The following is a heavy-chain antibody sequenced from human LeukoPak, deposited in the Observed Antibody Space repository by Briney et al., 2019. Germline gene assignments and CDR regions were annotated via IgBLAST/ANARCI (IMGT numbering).Heavy chain of an antibody. J-gene: IGHJ4*02. Sequence: VASVKVSCKASGGTFSSYAISWVRQAPGQGLEWMGGIIPIFGTANYAQKFQGRVTITTDESTSTAYMELSSLRSEDTAVYYCTSLTSMLQGRDYWGQGTLVTVSS. CDR3: TSLTSMLQGRDY. V-gene: IGHV1-69*05. D-gene: IGHD2/OR15-2a*01. CDR2: IIPIFGTA. CDR1: GGTFSSYA.